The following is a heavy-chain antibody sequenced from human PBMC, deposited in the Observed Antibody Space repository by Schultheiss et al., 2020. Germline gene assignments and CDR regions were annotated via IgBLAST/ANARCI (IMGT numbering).Heavy chain of an antibody. CDR1: GFTFSSYA. J-gene: IGHJ4*02. CDR3: ARDKSIAALVFDY. D-gene: IGHD6-6*01. CDR2: ISYDGSKK. V-gene: IGHV3-30-3*01. Sequence: GGSLRLSCAASGFTFSSYAMHWVRQAPGKGLEWVAVISYDGSKKYYADSVKGRFTISRDNSKNTSFLEMNSLRPEDTAVYYCARDKSIAALVFDYWGQGTLVTFSS.